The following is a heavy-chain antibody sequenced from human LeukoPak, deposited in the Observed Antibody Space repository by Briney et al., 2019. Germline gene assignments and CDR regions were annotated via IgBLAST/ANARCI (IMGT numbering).Heavy chain of an antibody. Sequence: SGGSLRLSCAASGFTFSSYWMSWVRQAPGKGLGWVANMNPDGSEKYFLDSVKGRFSISRDNAKSSLYLQMNSLRGDDTAVYYCARDRALYDSRRGYYYTEDDYWGQGTLVTVSS. D-gene: IGHD3-22*01. CDR3: ARDRALYDSRRGYYYTEDDY. V-gene: IGHV3-7*01. CDR1: GFTFSSYW. J-gene: IGHJ4*02. CDR2: MNPDGSEK.